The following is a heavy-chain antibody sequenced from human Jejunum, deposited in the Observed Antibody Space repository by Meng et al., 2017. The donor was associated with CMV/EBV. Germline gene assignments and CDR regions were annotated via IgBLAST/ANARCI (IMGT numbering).Heavy chain of an antibody. J-gene: IGHJ4*02. CDR3: ARVEVGITSGDY. Sequence: QGQLVQSGAEVKKPGASVTVSCKASGYSFSNYYITWVRQAPGQGLEWMGGISPYNGNTDHAQNFQGRVTMTTDTSTSTAYMELRSLRSDDTAVYYCARVEVGITSGDYWGQGTLVTVSS. CDR1: GYSFSNYY. CDR2: ISPYNGNT. V-gene: IGHV1-18*01. D-gene: IGHD1-26*01.